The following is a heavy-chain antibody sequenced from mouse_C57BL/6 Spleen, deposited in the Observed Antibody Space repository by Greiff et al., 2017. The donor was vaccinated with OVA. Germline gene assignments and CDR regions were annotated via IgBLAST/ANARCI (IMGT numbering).Heavy chain of an antibody. Sequence: VQLQQSGPELVKPGASVKIPCKASGYTFTDYNMDWVKQSHGKSLEWIGDSNPNNGGTMYNQKVQGKATLTVDKSSSTAYMELLSLTSEDTAVYYCALRYVFQSWFAYWGQGTLVTVSA. CDR1: GYTFTDYN. V-gene: IGHV1-18*01. CDR2: SNPNNGGT. J-gene: IGHJ3*01. CDR3: ALRYVFQSWFAY.